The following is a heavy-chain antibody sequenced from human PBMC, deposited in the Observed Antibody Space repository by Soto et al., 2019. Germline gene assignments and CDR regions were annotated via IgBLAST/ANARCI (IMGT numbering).Heavy chain of an antibody. Sequence: GSLRLACAASGXTLSGSAMHWVRQASGKGLEWVGRIRSKANSYATAYAASVKGRFTISRDDSKKTAYLQMNSLKTEDTDVYYCTRVQQLVYYGMDVWGQGTTVTVS. J-gene: IGHJ6*02. CDR1: GXTLSGSA. CDR3: TRVQQLVYYGMDV. CDR2: IRSKANSYAT. D-gene: IGHD6-13*01. V-gene: IGHV3-73*01.